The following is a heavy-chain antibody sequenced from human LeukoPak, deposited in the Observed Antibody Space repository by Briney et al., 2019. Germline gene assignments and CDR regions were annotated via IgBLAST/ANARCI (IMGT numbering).Heavy chain of an antibody. CDR1: GFTFSSYT. CDR2: ISSSSSYI. CDR3: ARDQSNYYYYYMDV. J-gene: IGHJ6*03. Sequence: GGSLRLSCAASGFTFSSYTINWVRQAPGKGLEWVSSISSSSSYIYYADSVKGRFTISRDNAKNSLYLQMNSLRAEDTAVYYCARDQSNYYYYYMDVWGKGTTVTVSS. V-gene: IGHV3-21*01.